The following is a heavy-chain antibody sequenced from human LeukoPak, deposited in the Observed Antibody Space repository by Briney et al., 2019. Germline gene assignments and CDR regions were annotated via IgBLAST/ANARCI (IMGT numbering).Heavy chain of an antibody. CDR1: GFTFSSYS. CDR2: ISSSSSYI. CDR3: AKGLGSHLSYFDY. D-gene: IGHD3-16*02. J-gene: IGHJ4*02. V-gene: IGHV3-21*04. Sequence: PGGPLRLSCAASGFTFSSYSMTWVRQAPGKGLEWVSSISSSSSYIYYADSVKGRFTISRDNAKNSLYLQMNSLRAVDTAVYYCAKGLGSHLSYFDYWGQGTLVTVSS.